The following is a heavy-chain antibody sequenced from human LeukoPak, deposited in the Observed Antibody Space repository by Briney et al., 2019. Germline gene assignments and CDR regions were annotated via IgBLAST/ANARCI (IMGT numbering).Heavy chain of an antibody. D-gene: IGHD6-19*01. CDR3: AIILIAVTFDY. J-gene: IGHJ4*02. CDR1: GYTFTSYA. CDR2: INPNSGGT. Sequence: ASVKVSCKASGYTFTSYAIHWVRQAPGQGLEWMGWINPNSGGTNYAQKFQGRVTMTRDTSISTAYMELSRLRSDDTAVYYCAIILIAVTFDYWGQGTLVTVSS. V-gene: IGHV1-2*02.